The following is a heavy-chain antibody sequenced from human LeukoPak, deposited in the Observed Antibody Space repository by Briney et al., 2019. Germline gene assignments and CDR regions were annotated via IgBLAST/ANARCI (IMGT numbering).Heavy chain of an antibody. J-gene: IGHJ3*02. Sequence: GGSLRLTCAASGFTFSSNAMHWVRQAPRKGLGWVSVISYDGSNKYYADSVKSRFTISRDNSKNTLNLQMNSLRAEDTGVYYCARISRGGNNALDIWGEGTMVTVSS. V-gene: IGHV3-30*04. CDR3: ARISRGGNNALDI. D-gene: IGHD3-16*01. CDR1: GFTFSSNA. CDR2: ISYDGSNK.